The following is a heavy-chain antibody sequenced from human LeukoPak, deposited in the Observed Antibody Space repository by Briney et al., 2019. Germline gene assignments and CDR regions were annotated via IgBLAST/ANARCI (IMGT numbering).Heavy chain of an antibody. J-gene: IGHJ6*03. CDR1: GGTFSSYA. Sequence: SVKVSCKASGGTFSSYAISWVRQAPGQGLEWMGRIIPIFGTANYAQKFQGRVTITTDESTSTAYMELSSLRSEDTAVYYCARDSFGYDSSGWYYYYMDVWGKGTTVTLSS. CDR3: ARDSFGYDSSGWYYYYMDV. V-gene: IGHV1-69*05. CDR2: IIPIFGTA. D-gene: IGHD3-22*01.